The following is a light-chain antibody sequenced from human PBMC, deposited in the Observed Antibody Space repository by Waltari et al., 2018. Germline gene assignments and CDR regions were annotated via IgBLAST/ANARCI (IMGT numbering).Light chain of an antibody. CDR3: QQYNSYSPLT. CDR2: KAS. Sequence: DIQMTQSPSTLSASVADRVTITCRASQSISSWLAWYQQKPGKAPKLLIYKASSLESGVPSRFSGSGSGTEFTLTISSLQPDDFATYYCQQYNSYSPLTFGQGTKVEIK. V-gene: IGKV1-5*03. CDR1: QSISSW. J-gene: IGKJ1*01.